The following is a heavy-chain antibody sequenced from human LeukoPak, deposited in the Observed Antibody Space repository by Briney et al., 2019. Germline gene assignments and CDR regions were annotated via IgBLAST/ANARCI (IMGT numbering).Heavy chain of an antibody. CDR1: GGSINSYY. J-gene: IGHJ3*02. CDR3: ARSTKQWLYDAFDI. D-gene: IGHD6-19*01. Sequence: SETLSLTCTVSGGSINSYYWTWIRQPAGKGLEWIGRIYTSGTTNYNPSLKSRVTMSVDTSKNQFSLKLSSVTAADTAVYYCARSTKQWLYDAFDIWGQGTMVTVSS. V-gene: IGHV4-4*07. CDR2: IYTSGTT.